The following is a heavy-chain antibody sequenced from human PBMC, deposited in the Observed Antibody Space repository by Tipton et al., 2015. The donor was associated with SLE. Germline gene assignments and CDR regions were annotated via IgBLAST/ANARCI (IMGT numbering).Heavy chain of an antibody. CDR1: GFTFRSYS. V-gene: IGHV3-48*01. CDR2: ICRSSSTI. D-gene: IGHD3-10*01. J-gene: IGHJ2*01. CDR3: ARATLWRDWYFAL. Sequence: GSLRLSCAASGFTFRSYSMNWVRQAPGKGLELVSFICRSSSTIYYADSVKGRFTIPRDKAKNSLYLQMSILGAEDTAVYYCARATLWRDWYFALWGRGTLVTVSS.